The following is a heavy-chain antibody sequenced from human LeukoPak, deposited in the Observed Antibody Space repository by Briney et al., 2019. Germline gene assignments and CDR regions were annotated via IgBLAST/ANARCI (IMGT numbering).Heavy chain of an antibody. CDR1: GFTFSSSV. J-gene: IGHJ4*02. Sequence: PGGSLRLSCAASGFTFSSSVMHWVRQAPGKGLEWVAFVLYDGSDKNYVDSVKGRFTISKDNSKNTLYLQMNSLRVEDTAVYYCAKGGSYVSYNYFDYWGQGTLVTVSS. D-gene: IGHD1-26*01. CDR2: VLYDGSDK. V-gene: IGHV3-30*18. CDR3: AKGGSYVSYNYFDY.